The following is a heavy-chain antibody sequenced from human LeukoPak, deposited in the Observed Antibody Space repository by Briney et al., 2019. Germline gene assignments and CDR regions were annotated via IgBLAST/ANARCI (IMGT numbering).Heavy chain of an antibody. CDR1: GGSISSGSYY. CDR3: ARAIENSSGYYRDY. D-gene: IGHD3-22*01. CDR2: IYTSGST. J-gene: IGHJ4*02. Sequence: PSETLSLTCTVSGGSISSGSYYWSWIRQPAGKGLEWIGRIYTSGSTNYNPSLKSRVTMSVDTSKNQFSLKLSSVTAADTAVYYCARAIENSSGYYRDYWGQGTLVTVSS. V-gene: IGHV4-61*02.